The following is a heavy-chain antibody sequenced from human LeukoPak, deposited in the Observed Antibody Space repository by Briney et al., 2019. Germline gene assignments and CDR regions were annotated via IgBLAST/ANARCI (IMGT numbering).Heavy chain of an antibody. Sequence: GGSLRLSCTASGFIFDTHALTWVRQAPGKGLEWVASISGSGDSTNYGDSVKGRFTISRDNFKRTVHLEMSNLRADDTAMYYCVRRAAVRGMDFWGLGTTVIVSS. D-gene: IGHD1-14*01. CDR2: ISGSGDST. V-gene: IGHV3-23*01. CDR3: VRRAAVRGMDF. J-gene: IGHJ6*02. CDR1: GFIFDTHA.